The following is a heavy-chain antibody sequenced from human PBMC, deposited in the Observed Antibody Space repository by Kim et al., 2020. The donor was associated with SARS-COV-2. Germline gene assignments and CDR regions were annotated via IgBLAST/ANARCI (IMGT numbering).Heavy chain of an antibody. V-gene: IGHV3-48*02. J-gene: IGHJ6*02. CDR2: ISSSSTI. CDR3: ARESPRGSSSWYNYYYYGMDV. CDR1: GFTFSSYS. D-gene: IGHD6-13*01. Sequence: GGSLRLSCAASGFTFSSYSMNWVRQAPGKGLEWVSYISSSSTIYYADSVKGRFTISRDNAKNSLYLQMNSLRDEDTAVYYCARESPRGSSSWYNYYYYGMDVWGQGTTVTVSS.